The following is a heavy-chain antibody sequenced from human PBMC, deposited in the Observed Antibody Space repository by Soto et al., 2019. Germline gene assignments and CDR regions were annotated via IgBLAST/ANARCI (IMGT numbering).Heavy chain of an antibody. Sequence: ASVKVSCKASGYTFTSYCISWVRQAPGQGLEWMGWISAYNGNTNYAQKLQGRVTMTTDTSTSTAYMELRSLRSDDTAVYYCARGYSSSWYYYYGMDVWGQGTTVTVSS. CDR1: GYTFTSYC. V-gene: IGHV1-18*04. J-gene: IGHJ6*02. CDR2: ISAYNGNT. CDR3: ARGYSSSWYYYYGMDV. D-gene: IGHD6-13*01.